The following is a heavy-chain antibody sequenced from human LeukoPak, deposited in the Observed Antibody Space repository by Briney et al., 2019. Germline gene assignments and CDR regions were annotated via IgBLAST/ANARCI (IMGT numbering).Heavy chain of an antibody. J-gene: IGHJ4*02. CDR1: GYTFTSYE. CDR3: ARLHRCSSTSCYFIDY. CDR2: MNPNSGNT. Sequence: GAPVKVSCKASGYTFTSYEINWVRQATGQGLEWMGWMNPNSGNTGYAQKFQGRVTMTRDTSISTAYMELSRLRSDDTAIYYCARLHRCSSTSCYFIDYWGQGTLVTVSS. V-gene: IGHV1-8*01. D-gene: IGHD2-2*01.